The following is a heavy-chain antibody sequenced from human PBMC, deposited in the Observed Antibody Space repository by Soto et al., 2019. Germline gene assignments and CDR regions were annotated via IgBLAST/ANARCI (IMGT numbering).Heavy chain of an antibody. CDR2: ISAYNGNT. Sequence: VASVKVSCKASGYTFTSYGISWVQQAPGQGLEWMGWISAYNGNTNYARKLQGRVTMTTDTSTSTAYMELRSLRSDDTAVYYCARSEGTHYYYGMDVWGQGNTVTVSS. CDR1: GYTFTSYG. J-gene: IGHJ6*02. CDR3: ARSEGTHYYYGMDV. V-gene: IGHV1-18*01.